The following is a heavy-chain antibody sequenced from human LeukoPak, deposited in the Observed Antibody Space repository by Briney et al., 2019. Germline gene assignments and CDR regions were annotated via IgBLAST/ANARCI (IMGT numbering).Heavy chain of an antibody. V-gene: IGHV3-48*04. D-gene: IGHD3-16*02. Sequence: GGSLRLSCAASGFTFSSYSMNWVRQAPGKGLEWVSYISSSSTIYYADSVKGRFTISRDNAKNSLYLQMNSLRAEDTAVYYCARGSTAAYYDYVWGSYRPNWFDPWGQGTLVTVSS. CDR1: GFTFSSYS. J-gene: IGHJ5*02. CDR2: ISSSSTI. CDR3: ARGSTAAYYDYVWGSYRPNWFDP.